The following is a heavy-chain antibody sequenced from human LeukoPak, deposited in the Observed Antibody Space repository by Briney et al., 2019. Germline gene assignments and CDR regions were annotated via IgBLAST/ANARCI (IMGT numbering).Heavy chain of an antibody. CDR1: GFTFSTHT. Sequence: GGSLRLSCAASGFTFSTHTMNWVRQAPGKGLEWVSSISSGSTYIYYADSVKGRFTISRDNAKNSLYLQMDSLRAEDTAVYYCARDPIRYGGNSATFDYWGQGTLATVSS. V-gene: IGHV3-21*01. D-gene: IGHD4-23*01. CDR3: ARDPIRYGGNSATFDY. J-gene: IGHJ4*02. CDR2: ISSGSTYI.